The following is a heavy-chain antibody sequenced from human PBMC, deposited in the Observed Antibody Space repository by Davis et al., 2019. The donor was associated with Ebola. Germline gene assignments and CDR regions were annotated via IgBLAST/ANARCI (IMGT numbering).Heavy chain of an antibody. CDR3: AKAYPKPSTRASGTSPIDY. V-gene: IGHV3-21*04. D-gene: IGHD3-10*01. CDR1: GFTFSSYS. Sequence: GESLKISCAASGFTFSSYSMNWVRQAPGKGLEWVSSISSSSSYIYYADSVKGRFTISRDNSKNTVYLQMNTLRVGDTAVYYCAKAYPKPSTRASGTSPIDYWGQGTLVTVSS. J-gene: IGHJ4*02. CDR2: ISSSSSYI.